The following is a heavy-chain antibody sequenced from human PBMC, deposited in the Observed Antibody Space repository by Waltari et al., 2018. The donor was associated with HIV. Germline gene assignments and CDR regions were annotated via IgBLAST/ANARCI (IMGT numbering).Heavy chain of an antibody. Sequence: EVQLVESGGGLIQPGGSLRLSCAASGFTVSSNYMSWVRQAPGKGLEWVSVIYSGGSTYYAESVKGRFTISRDNSKNTLYLQMNSLRAEDTAVYYCARFMITFGGVPDWFDHWGQGTLVTVS. J-gene: IGHJ5*02. D-gene: IGHD3-16*01. CDR1: GFTVSSNY. CDR2: IYSGGST. CDR3: ARFMITFGGVPDWFDH. V-gene: IGHV3-53*01.